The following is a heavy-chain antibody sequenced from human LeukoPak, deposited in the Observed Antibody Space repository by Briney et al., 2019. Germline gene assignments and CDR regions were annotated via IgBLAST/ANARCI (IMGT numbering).Heavy chain of an antibody. CDR1: GFTFSSYA. Sequence: GGSLRLSCAASGFTFSSYAMSWVRQTPGKGLEWVSAISGSGGSTYYADSVKGRFTISRDNSKNTLYLQMNSLRAEDTAVYYCAKDSGYSYGLADYWGRGTLVTVSS. V-gene: IGHV3-23*01. CDR3: AKDSGYSYGLADY. D-gene: IGHD5-18*01. J-gene: IGHJ4*02. CDR2: ISGSGGST.